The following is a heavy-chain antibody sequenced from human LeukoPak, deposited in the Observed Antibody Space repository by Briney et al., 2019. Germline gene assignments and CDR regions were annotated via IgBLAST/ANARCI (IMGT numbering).Heavy chain of an antibody. J-gene: IGHJ2*01. V-gene: IGHV4-39*01. CDR2: LYYTGTT. Sequence: SETLSLTCTVSGDSVNNNHHYWAWIRQPPGTGLEWVGSLYYTGTTHYNPSLGSRVTMSVDSSNNQFSLTLTSVTAADTAIYYCARNSPVYWNFDLWGRGTLVSVSS. D-gene: IGHD2/OR15-2a*01. CDR3: ARNSPVYWNFDL. CDR1: GDSVNNNHHY.